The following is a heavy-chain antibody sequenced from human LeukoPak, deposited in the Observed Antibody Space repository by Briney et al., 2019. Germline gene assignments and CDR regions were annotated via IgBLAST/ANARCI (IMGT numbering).Heavy chain of an antibody. CDR2: ISSSSSTI. V-gene: IGHV3-48*01. CDR1: GFIFSSYR. Sequence: GGSLRLSCAASGFIFSSYRMNWVRQAPGKGLEWISYISSSSSTIEYADSVKGRFTISRNNAKNSLYLQMNTLRAEDTAVYYCARGGTGDYWGIDYWGQGTLVTVSS. J-gene: IGHJ4*02. D-gene: IGHD4-17*01. CDR3: ARGGTGDYWGIDY.